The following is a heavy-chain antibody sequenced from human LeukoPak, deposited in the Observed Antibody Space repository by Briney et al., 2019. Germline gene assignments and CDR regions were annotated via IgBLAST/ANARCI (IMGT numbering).Heavy chain of an antibody. CDR3: AKSGYCSNTNCYYFDY. D-gene: IGHD2-2*03. J-gene: IGHJ4*02. Sequence: GGSLRLSCAASGFTFSSYAMHWVRQAPGKGLEWVAFIRYDGSNEFYADSVKGRFTISRDNSKNTLYLHMNSLRAEDTAVYYCAKSGYCSNTNCYYFDYWGQGTLVTVSS. CDR2: IRYDGSNE. CDR1: GFTFSSYA. V-gene: IGHV3-30*02.